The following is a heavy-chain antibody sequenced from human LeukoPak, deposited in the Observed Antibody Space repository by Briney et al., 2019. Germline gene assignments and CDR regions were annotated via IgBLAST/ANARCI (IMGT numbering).Heavy chain of an antibody. CDR2: IYYSGST. V-gene: IGHV4-59*08. D-gene: IGHD4/OR15-4a*01. CDR3: ARSGLFYYYYGMDV. Sequence: SETLSLTCTVSGGSISSYYWSWIRQPPGKGLEGIGYIYYSGSTNYNPSLKSRVTISVDTSKNQFSLKLSSVTAANTAVYYCARSGLFYYYYGMDVWGQGTTVTVSS. J-gene: IGHJ6*02. CDR1: GGSISSYY.